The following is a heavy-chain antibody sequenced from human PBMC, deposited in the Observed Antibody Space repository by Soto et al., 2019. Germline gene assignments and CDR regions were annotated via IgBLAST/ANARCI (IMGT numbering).Heavy chain of an antibody. CDR1: GGSISSYY. CDR2: IYYSGST. D-gene: IGHD3-9*01. V-gene: IGHV4-59*01. Sequence: QVQLQESGPGLVKPSETLSLTCTVSGGSISSYYWSWIRQPPGKGLEWIGYIYYSGSTNYNPSLKSRVTISVDTSKNQFSLKLSSVTAADTAVYYCAVILTGYIGMDVWGQGTTVTVSS. CDR3: AVILTGYIGMDV. J-gene: IGHJ6*02.